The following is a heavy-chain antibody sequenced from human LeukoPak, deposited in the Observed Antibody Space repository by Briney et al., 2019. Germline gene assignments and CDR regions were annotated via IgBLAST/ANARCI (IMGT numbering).Heavy chain of an antibody. CDR1: GYTFTSHD. CDR3: ARVYSSGWYDAFDI. J-gene: IGHJ3*02. CDR2: MNPNSGNT. D-gene: IGHD6-19*01. Sequence: GASVKVSCKASGYTFTSHDINWVRQATGQGLEWLGWMNPNSGNTGYAQKFQGRVTMTRNTSISTAYMELSSLRSEDTAVYYCARVYSSGWYDAFDIWGQGTMVTVSS. V-gene: IGHV1-8*01.